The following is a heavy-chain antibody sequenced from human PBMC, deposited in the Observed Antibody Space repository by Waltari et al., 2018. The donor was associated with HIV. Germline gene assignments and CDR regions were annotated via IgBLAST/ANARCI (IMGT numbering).Heavy chain of an antibody. Sequence: QVQLQESGPGLVKPSETLSLTCAVSGYSISSGYYLGWIRQPPGKGLEWIGSIYHSGSTYYNPSLKSRVTISVDTSKNQFSLKLSSVTAADTAVYYCARVLSYGDTRAEYYFDYWGQGTLVTVSS. V-gene: IGHV4-38-2*01. CDR1: GYSISSGYY. J-gene: IGHJ4*02. D-gene: IGHD4-17*01. CDR2: IYHSGST. CDR3: ARVLSYGDTRAEYYFDY.